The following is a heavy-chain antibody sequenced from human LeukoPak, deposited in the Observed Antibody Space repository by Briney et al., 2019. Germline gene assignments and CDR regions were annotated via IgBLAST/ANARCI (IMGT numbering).Heavy chain of an antibody. CDR3: AKGGLGWSIEYFQH. CDR1: GFTFSSYA. CDR2: ISGSGGST. Sequence: PGGSLRLSCAASGFTFSSYAMSWVRQAPGKRLEWVSAISGSGGSTYYADSVKGRFTISRDNSRNTLYLQMNSLRAEDTAVYYCAKGGLGWSIEYFQHWGQGTLVTVSS. J-gene: IGHJ1*01. V-gene: IGHV3-23*01. D-gene: IGHD6-19*01.